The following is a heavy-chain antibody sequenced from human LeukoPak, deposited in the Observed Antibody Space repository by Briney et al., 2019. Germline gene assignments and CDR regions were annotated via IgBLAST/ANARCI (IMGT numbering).Heavy chain of an antibody. CDR2: INPNSGGT. D-gene: IGHD4-23*01. CDR3: AREDYGGNGVGY. CDR1: GYTFTGYY. Sequence: ASVKVSCKASGYTFTGYYMHWVRQAPGQGLEWMGWINPNSGGTNYAQKFQGRVTMTRDTSISTAYMKLSRLRSDDTAVYYCAREDYGGNGVGYWGQGTLVTVSS. J-gene: IGHJ4*02. V-gene: IGHV1-2*02.